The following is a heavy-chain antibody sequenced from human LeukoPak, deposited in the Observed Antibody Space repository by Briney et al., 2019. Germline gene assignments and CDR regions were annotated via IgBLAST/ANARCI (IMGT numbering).Heavy chain of an antibody. J-gene: IGHJ5*02. V-gene: IGHV3-30*18. CDR2: ISYDGSNK. CDR1: GFTFSSYG. Sequence: GGSLRLSCAASGFTFSSYGMHWVRQAPGKGLEWVAVISYDGSNKYYADSVKGRFTISRDNSKNTLYLQMNSLRAEDTAVYYCAEDKGIAAAYEAQYNWFDPWGQGTLVTVSS. D-gene: IGHD6-13*01. CDR3: AEDKGIAAAYEAQYNWFDP.